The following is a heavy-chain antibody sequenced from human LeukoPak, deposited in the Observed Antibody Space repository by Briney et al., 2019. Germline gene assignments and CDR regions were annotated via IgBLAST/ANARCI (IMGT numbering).Heavy chain of an antibody. V-gene: IGHV3-23*01. J-gene: IGHJ4*02. CDR1: GFTFSSYA. CDR2: ISGSGGST. D-gene: IGHD3-16*02. CDR3: AKVSADYVWGSYRYPYYFDY. Sequence: PGGSLRLSCAASGFTFSSYAMSWVRQAPGKGLEWVSAISGSGGSTYYADSVKGRFTISRDNSKNTPYLQMNSLRAEDTAVYYCAKVSADYVWGSYRYPYYFDYWGQGTLVTVSS.